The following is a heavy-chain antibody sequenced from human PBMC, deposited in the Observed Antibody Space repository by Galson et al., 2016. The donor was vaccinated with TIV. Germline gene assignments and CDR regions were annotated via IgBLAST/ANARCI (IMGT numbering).Heavy chain of an antibody. CDR2: INPNSGVP. J-gene: IGHJ6*03. V-gene: IGHV1-2*02. D-gene: IGHD5-12*01. CDR1: GYSFGDYY. CDR3: ARGNGAYDPGSKNYYHYYMDV. Sequence: VKVSCKASGYSFGDYYMHWVRQAPGQGLEWMGWINPNSGVPKYAQRFQGRVTMTWDTSVSTAYLDLTRLRSDDTAVYYCARGNGAYDPGSKNYYHYYMDVWGKGSTVTVSS.